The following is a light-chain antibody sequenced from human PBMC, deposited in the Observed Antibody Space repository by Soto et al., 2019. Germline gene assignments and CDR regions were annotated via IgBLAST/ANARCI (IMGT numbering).Light chain of an antibody. CDR3: CSRAVSYNWV. CDR1: GTDIGAYNF. CDR2: DVT. V-gene: IGLV2-11*01. J-gene: IGLJ3*02. Sequence: QSALTQPRSVSGSPGQSVTISCTGTGTDIGAYNFVSWYQQHPGKAPKLMIYDVTKRPSGVPDRFSGSRSGNTASLTISGLQAEDEADYYCCSRAVSYNWVFGGGTKLTVL.